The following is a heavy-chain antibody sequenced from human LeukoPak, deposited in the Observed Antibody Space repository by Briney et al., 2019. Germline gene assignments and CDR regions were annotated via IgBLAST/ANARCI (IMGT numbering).Heavy chain of an antibody. Sequence: ASVKVSCKASGYTFTSYDINWVRQAPGQGLEWMGWMNPNSGNTGYAQKFQGRVTMTRNTSISTAYMELSSLRSEDTAVYYCARDGRVSGWYNWFDPWGQGTLVTVSS. V-gene: IGHV1-8*01. CDR2: MNPNSGNT. CDR1: GYTFTSYD. D-gene: IGHD6-19*01. CDR3: ARDGRVSGWYNWFDP. J-gene: IGHJ5*02.